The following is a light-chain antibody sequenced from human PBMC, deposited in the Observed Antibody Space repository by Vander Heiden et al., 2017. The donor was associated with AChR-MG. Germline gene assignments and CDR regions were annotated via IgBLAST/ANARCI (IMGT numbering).Light chain of an antibody. Sequence: EIVMTQYPVPLSVSPGESATLSCRASQSVTSNLAWYQHKPGQAPRLLISGASTRAPGITARFSGSGSGTEFTLTISSLQSEDFAVYYCQQYNNWPPTFGQGTKVEI. V-gene: IGKV3-15*01. CDR2: GAS. CDR3: QQYNNWPPT. J-gene: IGKJ1*01. CDR1: QSVTSN.